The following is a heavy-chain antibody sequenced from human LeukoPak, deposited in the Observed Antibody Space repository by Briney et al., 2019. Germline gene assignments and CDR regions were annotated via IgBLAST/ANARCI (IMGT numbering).Heavy chain of an antibody. CDR2: ISGSGGST. Sequence: GGSLRLSCAASGFTFSRFAMSWVRQAPGKGLGWVSAISGSGGSTYYADSVKGRFTISRDNSKNTLYVQMNRLRAEDTAVYYCAKTVTTTYYHYYGMDVWGHGTTVTVSS. D-gene: IGHD4-11*01. CDR3: AKTVTTTYYHYYGMDV. CDR1: GFTFSRFA. J-gene: IGHJ6*02. V-gene: IGHV3-23*01.